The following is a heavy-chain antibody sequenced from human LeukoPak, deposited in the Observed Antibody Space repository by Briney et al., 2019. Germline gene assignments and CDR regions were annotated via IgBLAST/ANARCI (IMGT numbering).Heavy chain of an antibody. CDR3: ARDHSGSYSYFDY. Sequence: HPSETLSLTCAVYGGSFSGYYWSWIRQPPGKGLEWIGEINHSGSTNYNPSLKSRVTISVDKSKNQFSLKLSSVTAADTAVYYCARDHSGSYSYFDYWGQGTLVTVSS. D-gene: IGHD1-26*01. V-gene: IGHV4-34*01. J-gene: IGHJ4*02. CDR2: INHSGST. CDR1: GGSFSGYY.